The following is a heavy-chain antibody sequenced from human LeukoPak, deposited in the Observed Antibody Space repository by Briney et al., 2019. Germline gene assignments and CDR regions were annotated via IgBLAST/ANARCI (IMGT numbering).Heavy chain of an antibody. CDR2: ISGSGGST. CDR1: GFTFSSYA. D-gene: IGHD3-10*01. CDR3: AKDLYGSGSYIDY. J-gene: IGHJ4*02. V-gene: IGHV3-23*01. Sequence: PGGSLRLSCAASGFTFSSYALSWVRQAPGKGLEWVSAISGSGGSTYYADSVKGRFTISRDNSKNTLYLQMNSLRAEDTAVYYCAKDLYGSGSYIDYWGQGTLVTVSS.